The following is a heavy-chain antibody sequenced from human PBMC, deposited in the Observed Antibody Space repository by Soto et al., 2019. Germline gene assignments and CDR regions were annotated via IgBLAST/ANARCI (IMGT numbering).Heavy chain of an antibody. V-gene: IGHV4-59*01. Sequence: SXTLSLTCIVSGGSTSSYYWSWIRQPPGKGLEWIGYIYYTGSTNYNPSLKSRVTISVDTSKNQFSLKLSSVTAADTAVYYCARAGYNIDYWGQGTLVTVSS. J-gene: IGHJ4*02. CDR3: ARAGYNIDY. CDR2: IYYTGST. D-gene: IGHD5-12*01. CDR1: GGSTSSYY.